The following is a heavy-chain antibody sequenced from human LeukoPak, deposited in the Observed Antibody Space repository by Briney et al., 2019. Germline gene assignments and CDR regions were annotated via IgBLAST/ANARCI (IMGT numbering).Heavy chain of an antibody. Sequence: SETLSLTCTVSGGSISSDYWSWIRQSPGKGLEWIGYIYYSGTTSYNPSLKSRVTVSLDTSKNQFSLKLSSVTAADTAVYYCARGANWGSPDYWGQGTLVTVSS. V-gene: IGHV4-59*01. CDR1: GGSISSDY. D-gene: IGHD7-27*01. CDR2: IYYSGTT. CDR3: ARGANWGSPDY. J-gene: IGHJ4*02.